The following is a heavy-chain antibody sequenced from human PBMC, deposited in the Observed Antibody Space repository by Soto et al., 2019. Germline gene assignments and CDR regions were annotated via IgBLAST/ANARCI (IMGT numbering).Heavy chain of an antibody. CDR1: GYTFTSYY. D-gene: IGHD1-26*01. CDR2: INPSGGST. V-gene: IGHV1-46*03. CDR3: ARDLGSYHYFDY. J-gene: IGHJ4*02. Sequence: ASVKVSCKESGYTFTSYYMHWVRQAPGQGLEWMGIINPSGGSTSYAQKFQGRVTMTRDASTSTVYMELSSLRSEDTAVYYCARDLGSYHYFDYWGQGTLVTVS.